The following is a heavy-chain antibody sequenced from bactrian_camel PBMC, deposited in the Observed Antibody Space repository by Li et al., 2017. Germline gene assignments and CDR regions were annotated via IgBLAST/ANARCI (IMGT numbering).Heavy chain of an antibody. CDR1: GFTFSSYY. V-gene: IGHV3-2*01. Sequence: VQLVESGGGLVQPGGSLRLSCAASGFTFSSYYMSWVRQAPGKGLEWVSSIDSDGSNTNYADSVKGRFTISRDNAKNTVYLEMNSLKSEDTAPYYCATQTAGLFDARYFGYWGQGTQVTVS. CDR3: ATQTAGLFDARYFGY. J-gene: IGHJ6*01. D-gene: IGHD4*01. CDR2: IDSDGSNT.